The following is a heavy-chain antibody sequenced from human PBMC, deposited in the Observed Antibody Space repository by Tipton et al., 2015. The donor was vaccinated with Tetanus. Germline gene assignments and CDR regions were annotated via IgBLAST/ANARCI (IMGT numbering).Heavy chain of an antibody. V-gene: IGHV5-51*01. CDR3: ARAHCTDGVCNFGF. J-gene: IGHJ4*02. CDR2: IYPGDSDT. CDR1: GYIFNNYW. Sequence: QLVQSGGEVKKPGESLKISCKGSGYIFNNYWIGWVRQKPGKGLEWMGIIYPGDSDTRYSPSFQGQVTISVDKSISTAYLQWGSLRASDTSMFYCARAHCTDGVCNFGFWGQGALVTVAS. D-gene: IGHD2-8*01.